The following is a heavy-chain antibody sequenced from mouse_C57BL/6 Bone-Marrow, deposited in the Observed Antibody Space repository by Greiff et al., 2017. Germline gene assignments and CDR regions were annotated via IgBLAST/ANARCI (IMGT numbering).Heavy chain of an antibody. CDR3: ASPIYYYGSTWFAY. CDR2: IYPGDGDP. V-gene: IGHV1-82*01. D-gene: IGHD1-1*01. J-gene: IGHJ3*01. CDR1: GYAFSSSW. Sequence: QVQLQQSGPELVKPGASVKISCKASGYAFSSSWMNWVKQRPGKGLEWLGRIYPGDGDPNYNGKFKGKATLTADKSSSTAYMQLSSLTSEDSAVYFCASPIYYYGSTWFAYWGQGTLVTVSA.